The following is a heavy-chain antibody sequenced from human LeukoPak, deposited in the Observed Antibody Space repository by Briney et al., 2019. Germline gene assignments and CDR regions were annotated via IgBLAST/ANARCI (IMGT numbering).Heavy chain of an antibody. J-gene: IGHJ6*03. CDR2: INHSGST. Sequence: SETLSLTCAVYGGSFSGYYWSWIRQPPGKGLEWIGEINHSGSTNYNPSLKSRVTISVDTSKNQFSLNLSSVTAADTAVYYCARVGYYPDYYMDVWGKGTTVTVSS. V-gene: IGHV4-34*01. CDR3: ARVGYYPDYYMDV. CDR1: GGSFSGYY. D-gene: IGHD2-21*01.